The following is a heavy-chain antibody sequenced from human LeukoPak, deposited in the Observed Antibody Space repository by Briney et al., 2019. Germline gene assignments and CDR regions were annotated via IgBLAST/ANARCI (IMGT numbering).Heavy chain of an antibody. Sequence: ASVKVSCKASGYTFTSYGISWVRQAPGRGLEWMGWISAYNGNTNYAQKLQGRVTMTTDTSTSTAYMELRSLRSDDTAVYYCARVPRGYSYDFYIDYWGQGTLVTVSS. D-gene: IGHD5-18*01. CDR1: GYTFTSYG. J-gene: IGHJ4*02. CDR3: ARVPRGYSYDFYIDY. CDR2: ISAYNGNT. V-gene: IGHV1-18*01.